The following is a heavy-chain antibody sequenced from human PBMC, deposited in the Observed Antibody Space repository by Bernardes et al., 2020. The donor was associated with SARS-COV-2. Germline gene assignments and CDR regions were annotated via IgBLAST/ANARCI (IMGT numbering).Heavy chain of an antibody. CDR1: GFTFTSYV. J-gene: IGHJ4*02. CDR3: VKDHSVGTLGYFDS. CDR2: SGAGT. Sequence: GSLRLSCAASGFTFTSYVMSWVRQAPGKGLEWVSGSGAGTYYADSVKSRFTMSRDSFKNTVYLQMNSLRVEDTAVYYCVKDHSVGTLGYFDSWGQGTLVTVSS. D-gene: IGHD1-26*01. V-gene: IGHV3-23*01.